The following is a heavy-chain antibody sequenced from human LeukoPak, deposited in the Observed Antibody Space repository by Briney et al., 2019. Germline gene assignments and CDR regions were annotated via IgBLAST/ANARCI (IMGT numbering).Heavy chain of an antibody. D-gene: IGHD6-19*01. CDR3: ARVSGSGWADY. CDR2: IKQDGSER. J-gene: IGHJ4*02. V-gene: IGHV3-7*05. Sequence: GGSLRLSCAASGFTFSSNWMSWVRQAPGKGLEGVASIKQDGSERHYAGSVTGRFTIPRDNAKNSLYLQMNSLRAEDTAVYFCARVSGSGWADYWGQGTLVTVSS. CDR1: GFTFSSNW.